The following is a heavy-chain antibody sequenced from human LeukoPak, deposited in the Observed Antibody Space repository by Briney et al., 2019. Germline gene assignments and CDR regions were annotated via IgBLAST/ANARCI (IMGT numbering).Heavy chain of an antibody. CDR1: GYTFTSYY. CDR3: ATGGYSSGQVDY. Sequence: ASVKVSCKASGYTFTSYYMHWVRQAPGQGLEWMGIINPSGGSTSYAQKFQGRVTMTEDTSTDTAYMELSSLRSEDTAVYYCATGGYSSGQVDYWGQGTLVTVSS. CDR2: INPSGGST. D-gene: IGHD6-19*01. V-gene: IGHV1-46*01. J-gene: IGHJ4*02.